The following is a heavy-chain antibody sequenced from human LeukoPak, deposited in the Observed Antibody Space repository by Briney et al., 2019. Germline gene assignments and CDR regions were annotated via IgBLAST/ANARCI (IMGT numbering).Heavy chain of an antibody. CDR1: GGSINSGDYY. J-gene: IGHJ3*02. CDR3: ARDDAFDI. CDR2: IYYSGST. V-gene: IGHV4-39*07. Sequence: SETLSLTCTVSGGSINSGDYYWVWIRQPPGKGLEWIGSIYYSGSTSYNPSLKSRVTMTVDTSKSQFSLKLSSVTAADTAVYYCARDDAFDIWGQGTMVTVSS.